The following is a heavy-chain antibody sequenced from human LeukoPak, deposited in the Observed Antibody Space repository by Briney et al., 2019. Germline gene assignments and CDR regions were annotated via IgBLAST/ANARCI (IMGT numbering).Heavy chain of an antibody. CDR2: IKGDGSST. J-gene: IGHJ6*04. CDR1: GFSFSNYW. D-gene: IGHD3-10*02. V-gene: IGHV3-74*01. CDR3: AELGITMIGGV. Sequence: GGSLRLSCAASGFSFSNYWMHWVRLAPGKGLVWVSRIKGDGSSTSYVDSVKGRFTISRDNAKNSLYLQMNSLRAEDTAVYYCAELGITMIGGVWGKGTTVTISS.